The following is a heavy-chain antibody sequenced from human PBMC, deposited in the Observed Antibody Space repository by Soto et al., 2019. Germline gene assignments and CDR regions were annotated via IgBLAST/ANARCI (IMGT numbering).Heavy chain of an antibody. J-gene: IGHJ4*02. Sequence: EVQLVESGGGLVQPGGSLRLSCAASGFTFISYWVHWVRQAPGKGLVWVSQIDGDGSVTTYADSVKGRFTISRDNAKNTLFLQLNSLRAEDTAIYYCVRPRYDDSGTPFDYWGQRTLVTVSS. CDR3: VRPRYDDSGTPFDY. V-gene: IGHV3-74*01. D-gene: IGHD3-22*01. CDR2: IDGDGSVT. CDR1: GFTFISYW.